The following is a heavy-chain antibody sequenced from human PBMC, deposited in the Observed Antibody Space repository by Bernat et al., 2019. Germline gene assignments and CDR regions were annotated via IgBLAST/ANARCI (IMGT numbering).Heavy chain of an antibody. CDR3: ARDRGYCSSTSCYDRYFDY. V-gene: IGHV3-20*04. Sequence: EVQLVESGGGVVRPGGSLRLSCAASGFTFDDYGMSWVRQAPGKGLEWVSGINWNGGSTGYADSVKGRFTISRDNAKNSLYLQMNSLRAEDTASYYCARDRGYCSSTSCYDRYFDYWGQGTLVTVSS. J-gene: IGHJ4*02. D-gene: IGHD2-2*01. CDR2: INWNGGST. CDR1: GFTFDDYG.